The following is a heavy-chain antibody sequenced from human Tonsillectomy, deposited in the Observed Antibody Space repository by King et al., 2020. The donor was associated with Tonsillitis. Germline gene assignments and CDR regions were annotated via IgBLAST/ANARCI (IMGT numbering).Heavy chain of an antibody. CDR3: ASEYWSSGSCYFDS. V-gene: IGHV3-53*01. J-gene: IGHJ4*02. CDR1: GFSITNNY. CDR2: IYSGGST. Sequence: VQLVESGGGLIQPGGSLRLSCSVSGFSITNNYMSWVRQAPGEGLEWVSVIYSGGSTSYADSVKGRFTLSKDNSKNMVYLQMNSLRVEDTAVYYCASEYWSSGSCYFDSWGQGTLVTVSS. D-gene: IGHD2-15*01.